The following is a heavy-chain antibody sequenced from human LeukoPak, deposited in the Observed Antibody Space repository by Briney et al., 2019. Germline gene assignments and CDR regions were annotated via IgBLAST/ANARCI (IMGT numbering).Heavy chain of an antibody. CDR3: AKDELEEAGGYYFDY. J-gene: IGHJ4*02. Sequence: GGSLRLSYAASGFTFSSYGMHWVRQAPGKGLEWVAVISYDGSNKYYADSVKGRFTISRDNSKNTLYLQMNSLRAEDTAVYYCAKDELEEAGGYYFDYWGQGTLVTVSS. CDR1: GFTFSSYG. V-gene: IGHV3-30*18. CDR2: ISYDGSNK. D-gene: IGHD1-1*01.